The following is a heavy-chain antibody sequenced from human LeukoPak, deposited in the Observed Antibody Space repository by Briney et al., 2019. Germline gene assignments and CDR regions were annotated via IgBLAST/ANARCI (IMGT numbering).Heavy chain of an antibody. CDR1: GFTFSSYS. CDR3: TKETPQMDV. J-gene: IGHJ6*04. D-gene: IGHD2-15*01. V-gene: IGHV3-48*04. Sequence: PGGSLRLSCAASGFTFSSYSMNWVRQAPGKGLEWVSYISSSSSTIYYADSVKGRFTISRDNAKNSLYLQMNRLRAEDTAVYYCTKETPQMDVWGKGTTVIVSS. CDR2: ISSSSSTI.